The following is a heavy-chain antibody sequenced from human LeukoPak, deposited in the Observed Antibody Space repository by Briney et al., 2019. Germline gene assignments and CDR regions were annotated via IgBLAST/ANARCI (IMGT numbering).Heavy chain of an antibody. CDR2: IYYSGST. D-gene: IGHD5-18*01. CDR3: ARDGFRTADSNSIDY. Sequence: SETLSLTCTVSGGSISSSSYYWGWIRQPPGKGLEWIGSIYYSGSTYYNPSLKRRVPISVDTSKNQFSLKLSSVTAADTAVYYCARDGFRTADSNSIDYWGQGTLVTVSS. J-gene: IGHJ4*02. CDR1: GGSISSSSYY. V-gene: IGHV4-39*07.